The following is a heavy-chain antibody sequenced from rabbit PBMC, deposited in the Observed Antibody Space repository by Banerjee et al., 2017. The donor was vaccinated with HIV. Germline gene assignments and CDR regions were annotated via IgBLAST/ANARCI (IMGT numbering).Heavy chain of an antibody. Sequence: QEQLEESGGDLVKPEGSLTLTCKASGFDLSSYHYMCWVRQAPGKGLELIACIYAGSSDSTYYASWAKGRFTISSTSSTTVTLQMTSLTAADTATYFCARDGAGYAGYGYARLWGPGTLVTVS. D-gene: IGHD6-1*01. CDR1: GFDLSSYHY. J-gene: IGHJ4*01. V-gene: IGHV1S45*01. CDR2: IYAGSSDST. CDR3: ARDGAGYAGYGYARL.